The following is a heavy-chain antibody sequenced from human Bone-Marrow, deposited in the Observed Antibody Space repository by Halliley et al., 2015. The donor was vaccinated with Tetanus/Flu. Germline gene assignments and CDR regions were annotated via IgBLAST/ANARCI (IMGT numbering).Heavy chain of an antibody. CDR2: IWYDGSNK. D-gene: IGHD6-19*01. J-gene: IGHJ4*02. CDR1: GFTFSSYG. Sequence: SLRLSCVASGFTFSSYGMHWVRQAPGKGLEWVAVIWYDGSNKHYADSVKGRCTISRDNSKNTLYLQMNSLTPDDTAVYYCAKVTPYYSSGWYFDYWGQGTLVTVSS. V-gene: IGHV3-30*18. CDR3: AKVTPYYSSGWYFDY.